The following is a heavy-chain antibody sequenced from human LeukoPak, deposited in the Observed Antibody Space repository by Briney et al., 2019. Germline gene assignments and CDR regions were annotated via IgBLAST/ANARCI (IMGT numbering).Heavy chain of an antibody. CDR1: GFTFSSYW. CDR2: IKQDGSEK. Sequence: PRGSLRLSCAASGFTFSSYWMSWVRQAPGKGLEWVANIKQDGSEKYYVDSVKGRFTISRDDAKNSLYLQMNSLRVEDTAVYYCARDTEYYDFWSGYYKRGSIDYWGQGTLVTVSS. V-gene: IGHV3-7*01. J-gene: IGHJ4*02. D-gene: IGHD3-3*01. CDR3: ARDTEYYDFWSGYYKRGSIDY.